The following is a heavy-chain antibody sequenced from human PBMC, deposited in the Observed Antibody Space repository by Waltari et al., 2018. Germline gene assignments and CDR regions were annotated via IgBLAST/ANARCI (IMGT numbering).Heavy chain of an antibody. CDR3: ARVEGFRIDY. V-gene: IGHV1-2*06. CDR2: INPNSGGT. J-gene: IGHJ4*02. D-gene: IGHD2-15*01. CDR1: GYTFTGYY. Sequence: QVQLVQSGAEVKKPGASVKVSCKASGYTFTGYYMHWVRQAPGQGLEWMGRINPNSGGTNYAQKFQGRVTMTRDTSTSTVYMELSSLRSEDTAVYYCARVEGFRIDYWGQGTLVTVSS.